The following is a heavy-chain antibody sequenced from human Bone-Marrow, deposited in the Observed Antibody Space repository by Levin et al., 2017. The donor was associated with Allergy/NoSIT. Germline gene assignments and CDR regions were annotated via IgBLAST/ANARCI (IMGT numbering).Heavy chain of an antibody. D-gene: IGHD2/OR15-2a*01. CDR1: GFTFSSYS. Sequence: GGSLRLSCAASGFTFSSYSMNWVRQAPGKGLEWVSYISSSSSTIYYADSVKGRFTISRDNAKNSLYLQMNSLRAEDTAVYYCARDNRQREQKEFGYWGQGTLVTVSS. CDR2: ISSSSSTI. CDR3: ARDNRQREQKEFGY. V-gene: IGHV3-48*01. J-gene: IGHJ4*02.